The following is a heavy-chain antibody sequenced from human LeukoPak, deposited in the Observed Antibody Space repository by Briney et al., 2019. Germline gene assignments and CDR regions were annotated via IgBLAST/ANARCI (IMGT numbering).Heavy chain of an antibody. D-gene: IGHD6-19*01. Sequence: GGSLRLSCGGSGFMFHDHGMSWVRQVAGKGLEWVSSINWDGGSTGYADSVKGRFTISRDNAKKSLYLQMNSLRAEDTALYYCAGGDRNGWYFDFWGQGTLVTVSS. V-gene: IGHV3-20*04. J-gene: IGHJ4*02. CDR2: INWDGGST. CDR3: AGGDRNGWYFDF. CDR1: GFMFHDHG.